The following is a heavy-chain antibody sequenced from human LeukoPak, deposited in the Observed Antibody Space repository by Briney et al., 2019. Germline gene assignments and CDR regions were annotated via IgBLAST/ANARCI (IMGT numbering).Heavy chain of an antibody. D-gene: IGHD4-23*01. J-gene: IGHJ4*02. CDR2: IASDGSST. V-gene: IGHV3-74*01. Sequence: GGSLRLSCAASGFTFSSYWMNWVRQAPGKGLVWVSRIASDGSSTTYADPVKGRFSISRDNARNTLYLQMNSLRVEDTAVYYCARGRPHGNDYWGQGTLVTVSS. CDR3: ARGRPHGNDY. CDR1: GFTFSSYW.